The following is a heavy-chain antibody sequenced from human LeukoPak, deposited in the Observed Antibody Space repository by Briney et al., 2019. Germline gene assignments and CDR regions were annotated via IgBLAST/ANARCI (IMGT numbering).Heavy chain of an antibody. CDR1: GFTVSSKY. Sequence: GGSLRLSCAASGFTVSSKYMSWVRQAPGKGLEWVSVIYSGGSTNYADSVKGRFTISRDNSKNTLFLQMNGLRAEDTAVYYCAGQTYYYGSGTYSTYLDYGMDVWGQGTTVTVSS. J-gene: IGHJ6*02. CDR3: AGQTYYYGSGTYSTYLDYGMDV. D-gene: IGHD3-22*01. CDR2: IYSGGST. V-gene: IGHV3-66*04.